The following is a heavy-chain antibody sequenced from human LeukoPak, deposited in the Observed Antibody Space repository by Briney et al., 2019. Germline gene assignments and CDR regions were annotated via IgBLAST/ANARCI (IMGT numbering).Heavy chain of an antibody. CDR2: ISYDGSNK. J-gene: IGHJ4*02. D-gene: IGHD3-10*01. CDR1: GFTFSSYA. Sequence: GGSLRLSCAASGFTFSSYAMSWVRQAPGKGLEWVAVISYDGSNKYYADSVKGRFTVSRDNSKNTLYLQMNSLRAEDTAVYYCARELDGFDYYFDYWGQGTLVTVSS. V-gene: IGHV3-30-3*01. CDR3: ARELDGFDYYFDY.